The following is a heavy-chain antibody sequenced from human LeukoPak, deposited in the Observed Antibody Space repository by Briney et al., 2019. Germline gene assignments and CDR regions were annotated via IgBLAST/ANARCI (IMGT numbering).Heavy chain of an antibody. D-gene: IGHD3-10*01. Sequence: GRSLRLSCAASGFTFSSYATHWVRQAPGKGLEWVAVISYDGSNKYYADSVKGRFTISRDNSKNTLYLQMNSLRAEDTAVYYCARAYYYGSGSYYKGRAYYYYYMDVWGKGTTVTVSS. CDR2: ISYDGSNK. CDR3: ARAYYYGSGSYYKGRAYYYYYMDV. V-gene: IGHV3-30*04. J-gene: IGHJ6*03. CDR1: GFTFSSYA.